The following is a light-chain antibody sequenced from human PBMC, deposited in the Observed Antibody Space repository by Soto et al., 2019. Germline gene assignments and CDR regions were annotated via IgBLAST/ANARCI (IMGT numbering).Light chain of an antibody. CDR3: QSHDSSLSGHAI. Sequence: QPVLTQPPSVSGAPGQRVTLSCTGRSSNIGAGYDVHWYQQVPGTAPKLLIYGNSNRPSGVPDRFSGSKSGTSASLAITGLQAEDEADYYCQSHDSSLSGHAIFGGGTKLTVL. J-gene: IGLJ2*01. CDR1: SSNIGAGYD. V-gene: IGLV1-40*01. CDR2: GNS.